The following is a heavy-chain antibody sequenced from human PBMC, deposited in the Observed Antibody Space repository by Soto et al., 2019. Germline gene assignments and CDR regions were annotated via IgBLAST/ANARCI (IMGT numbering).Heavy chain of an antibody. CDR3: AKGYGFILAV. V-gene: IGHV3-53*02. Sequence: EVQVLATGGGLIQPGGSLRLSCAASGFTVNSNYMSWVRQAPGEGLQWVSITNTGGTTYYADSVKGRFTVSRDNSKNILYLQMNSLRAEDTAVYYCAKGYGFILAVWGQGTTVSVSS. J-gene: IGHJ6*02. D-gene: IGHD5-18*01. CDR1: GFTVNSNY. CDR2: TNTGGTT.